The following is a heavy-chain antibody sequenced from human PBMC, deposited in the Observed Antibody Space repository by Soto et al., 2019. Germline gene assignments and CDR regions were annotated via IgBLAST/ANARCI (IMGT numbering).Heavy chain of an antibody. CDR3: AKVPWGSSRTGGFDY. CDR1: GFTFTHYA. J-gene: IGHJ4*02. CDR2: IIGTDNT. D-gene: IGHD6-6*01. Sequence: EVQLLESGGDLVQPGGSLRLSCVVSGFTFTHYAMNWVRQAPGKGLEWVSAIIGTDNTYYADSVQGRFTISRDSFESTIYLQMNSLKAEDTAVYYCAKVPWGSSRTGGFDYWGQGTLVTVSS. V-gene: IGHV3-23*01.